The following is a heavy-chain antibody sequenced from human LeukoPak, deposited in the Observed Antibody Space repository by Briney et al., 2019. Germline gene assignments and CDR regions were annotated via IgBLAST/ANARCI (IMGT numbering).Heavy chain of an antibody. CDR1: GFTFSSYA. CDR3: ARVSLVYCGGGSCYSHFDF. Sequence: PGGSLRLSCTAPGFTFSSYAMSWVRQAPGKGLEWVSVISISAANTYYADSVKGRFTISRDNSKNTLYLQMNSLRAEDTAVYYCARVSLVYCGGGSCYSHFDFWGQGTLVTVSS. CDR2: ISISAANT. D-gene: IGHD2-15*01. J-gene: IGHJ4*02. V-gene: IGHV3-23*01.